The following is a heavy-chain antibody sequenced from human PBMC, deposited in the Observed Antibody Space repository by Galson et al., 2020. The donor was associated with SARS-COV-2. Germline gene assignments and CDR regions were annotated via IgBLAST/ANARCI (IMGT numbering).Heavy chain of an antibody. CDR3: ARDRRIFRRDRIYYYGVNV. J-gene: IGHJ6*02. D-gene: IGHD3-10*01. CDR2: IHYAGRA. V-gene: IGHV4-31*03. CDR1: GDSIRSGGDR. Sequence: SQTLSLTCIVSGDSIRSGGDRWAWIRQHPGKGLEWIGDIHYAGRASYNPSLKSRVVISVDTSKSQFSLMMSSMTAADTAVYYCARDRRIFRRDRIYYYGVNVWGQGTTVTVSS.